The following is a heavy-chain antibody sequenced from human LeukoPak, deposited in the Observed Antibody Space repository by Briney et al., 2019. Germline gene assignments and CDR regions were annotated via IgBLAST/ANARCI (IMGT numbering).Heavy chain of an antibody. CDR2: ISSSSSTI. J-gene: IGHJ6*03. D-gene: IGHD6-13*01. CDR1: GFTFSSYS. CDR3: AKEGYSRGYYSYYYMDV. Sequence: RTGGSLRLSCAASGFTFSSYSMNWVRQAPGKGLEWVSYISSSSSTIYYADSVKGRFTISRDNSKNTLYVQMNSLRAEDTAVYYCAKEGYSRGYYSYYYMDVWGKGTTVTVSS. V-gene: IGHV3-48*01.